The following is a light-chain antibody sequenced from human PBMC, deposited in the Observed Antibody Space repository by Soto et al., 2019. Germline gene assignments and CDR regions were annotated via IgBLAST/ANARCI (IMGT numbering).Light chain of an antibody. V-gene: IGKV3-20*01. CDR2: GSS. J-gene: IGKJ2*01. Sequence: EVVLTQSPGTLSLSPGERATLSCSASQSVSNTYLAWYQQKPGQAPSLLIFGSSDRATGTPDRFSGSGSGTDFTITISRLEPEDFAVYYCQQYGSSPPYTFGQGTQLEIK. CDR3: QQYGSSPPYT. CDR1: QSVSNTY.